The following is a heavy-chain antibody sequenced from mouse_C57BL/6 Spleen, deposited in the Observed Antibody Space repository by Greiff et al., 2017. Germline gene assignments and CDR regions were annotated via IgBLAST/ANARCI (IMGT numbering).Heavy chain of an antibody. Sequence: QVQLQQPGAELVRPGTSVKLSCKASGYTFTSYWMHWVKQRPGQGLEWIGVIDPSDSYTNYNQKFKGKATLTVDTSSSTAYMQLSSLTSEDSAVYYCARSIPYDTFAYWGQGTLGTVSA. D-gene: IGHD2-3*01. CDR1: GYTFTSYW. V-gene: IGHV1-59*01. CDR2: IDPSDSYT. CDR3: ARSIPYDTFAY. J-gene: IGHJ3*01.